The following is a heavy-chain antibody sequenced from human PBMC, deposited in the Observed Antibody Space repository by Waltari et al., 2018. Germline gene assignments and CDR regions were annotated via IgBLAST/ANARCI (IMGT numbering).Heavy chain of an antibody. V-gene: IGHV1-2*02. CDR1: GXTXXXXY. CDR2: INPNSGGT. CDR3: AXGGYMVRXVXDAXDI. D-gene: IGHD3-10*01. Sequence: QVQLVQSGAEVKKPXASVKVSCKASGXTXXXXYXXWVRQAPGQXLAWMXWINPNSGGTXYAQKFQSRGTMTRDTSXSTXYMELSRLRSXDTAVXYXAXGGYMVRXVXDAXDIWGQGT. J-gene: IGHJ3*02.